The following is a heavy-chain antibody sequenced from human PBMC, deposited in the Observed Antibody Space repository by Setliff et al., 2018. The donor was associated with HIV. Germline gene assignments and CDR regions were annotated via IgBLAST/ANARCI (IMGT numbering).Heavy chain of an antibody. J-gene: IGHJ4*02. CDR3: AGGPGTTSIDY. CDR1: GGSFSGYY. D-gene: IGHD1-26*01. V-gene: IGHV4-34*01. CDR2: INHSGST. Sequence: SETLSLTCAVYGGSFSGYYWSWIRQPPGKGLEWIGEINHSGSTNYNMSLWSRVTISLDASRNQFSLELSSVTAADTAVYYCAGGPGTTSIDYWAQGTLVTV.